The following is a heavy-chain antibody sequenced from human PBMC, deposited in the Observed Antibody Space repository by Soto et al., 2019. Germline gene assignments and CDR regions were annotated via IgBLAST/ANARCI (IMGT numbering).Heavy chain of an antibody. J-gene: IGHJ4*02. CDR2: ISTTSSTT. CDR3: ARPTSDCSGGSCFEH. V-gene: IGHV3-48*02. CDR1: GFTFSSYS. Sequence: GGSLRLSCAATGFTFSSYSMNWVRQTPGKGLEWLSYISTTSSTTYYADSVKGRFTISRDNARNSLHLQMNSLRDDDTAVYYCARPTSDCSGGSCFEHWGQGTLVTVSS. D-gene: IGHD2-15*01.